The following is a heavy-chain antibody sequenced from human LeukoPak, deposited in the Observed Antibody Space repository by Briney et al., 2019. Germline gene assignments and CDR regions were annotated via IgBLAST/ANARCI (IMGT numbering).Heavy chain of an antibody. V-gene: IGHV1-69*04. CDR1: GGTFSSYA. CDR2: IIPIFGIA. Sequence: EASVKVSCKASGGTFSSYAISWVRQAPGQGLEWMGRIIPIFGIANYAQKFQGRVTITAHKSTSTAYMELSSLRSEDTAVYYCARGRQWLGFFDYWGQGTLVTVSS. CDR3: ARGRQWLGFFDY. D-gene: IGHD6-19*01. J-gene: IGHJ4*02.